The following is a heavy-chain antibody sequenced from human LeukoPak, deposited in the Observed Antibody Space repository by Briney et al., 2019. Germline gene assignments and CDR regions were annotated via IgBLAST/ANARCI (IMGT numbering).Heavy chain of an antibody. J-gene: IGHJ4*02. CDR3: AKDQGRGYTYGLYYFDY. CDR2: MNPNSGNT. V-gene: IGHV1-8*03. Sequence: ASVKVSCKASGYTFTSYDINWVRQATGQGLEWMGWMNPNSGNTGYAQKFQGRVTITRNTSSSTAYMELSRLRSDDTAMYYCAKDQGRGYTYGLYYFDYWGQGTLVTVSS. CDR1: GYTFTSYD. D-gene: IGHD5-18*01.